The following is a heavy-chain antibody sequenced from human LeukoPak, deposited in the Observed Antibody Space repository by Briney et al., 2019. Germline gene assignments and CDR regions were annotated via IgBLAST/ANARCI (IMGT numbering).Heavy chain of an antibody. Sequence: SQTLSLTCAVSGGSISSGGYSWSWIRQPPGKGLEWIGYIYHSGSTYYNPSLKSRVTISVDRSKNQFSLKLSSVTAADTAVYYCARAMVFIYYYGMDVWGQGTTVTVSS. CDR2: IYHSGST. CDR1: GGSISSGGYS. V-gene: IGHV4-30-2*01. CDR3: ARAMVFIYYYGMDV. D-gene: IGHD3-10*01. J-gene: IGHJ6*02.